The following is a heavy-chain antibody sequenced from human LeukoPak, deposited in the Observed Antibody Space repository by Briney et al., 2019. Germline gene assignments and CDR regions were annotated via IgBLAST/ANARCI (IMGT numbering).Heavy chain of an antibody. J-gene: IGHJ6*03. Sequence: SETLSLTCTVSGGSIISNYWSWIRQSAGTGLEWIGRINGSGITDYNPSLKSRVSMSLDTSRKQFSLRLTSVTAADTAVYYCARLKFYDSTGCSPGYYMDVWGKGTTVSVFS. V-gene: IGHV4-4*07. CDR3: ARLKFYDSTGCSPGYYMDV. D-gene: IGHD3-22*01. CDR2: INGSGIT. CDR1: GGSIISNY.